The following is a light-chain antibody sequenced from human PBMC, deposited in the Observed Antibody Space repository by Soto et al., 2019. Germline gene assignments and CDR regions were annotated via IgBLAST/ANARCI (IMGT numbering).Light chain of an antibody. Sequence: DIQMTQAPSSLSASIGGGGVITCRPSQSIRDSLNWYQQKPGKALKLVIYGASNLQSGVPPRFSGSGSGSEFTLTISGLQPDDFAIYFCQQSYSLPLTFGPGTKVDV. J-gene: IGKJ3*01. CDR2: GAS. V-gene: IGKV1-39*01. CDR1: QSIRDS. CDR3: QQSYSLPLT.